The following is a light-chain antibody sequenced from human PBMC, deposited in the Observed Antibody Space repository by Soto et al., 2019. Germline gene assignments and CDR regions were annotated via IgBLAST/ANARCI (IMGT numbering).Light chain of an antibody. V-gene: IGLV1-40*01. CDR1: SSNIGAGYD. CDR2: GNS. CDR3: SSYTDRKNLV. Sequence: QSVLAQPPSVSGAPGQKVTISCTGSSSNIGAGYDLHWYQQLPGTAPKLLLYGNSNRPSGVPDRFSGSKSGTSASLAITGLQAEDEADYYCSSYTDRKNLVFGTGTKVTVL. J-gene: IGLJ1*01.